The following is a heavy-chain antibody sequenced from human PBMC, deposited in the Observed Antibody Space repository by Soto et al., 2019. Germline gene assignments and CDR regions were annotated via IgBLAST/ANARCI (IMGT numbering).Heavy chain of an antibody. CDR3: ARLPGYDFWSGYYTDYYYYMDV. Sequence: SETLSLTCTVSGGSIGSYYWSWIRQPPGKGLEWIGYIYYSGSTNYNPSLKSRVTISVDTSKNQFSLKLSSVTAADTAVYYCARLPGYDFWSGYYTDYYYYMDVWGKGTTVTVSS. J-gene: IGHJ6*03. CDR2: IYYSGST. V-gene: IGHV4-59*08. CDR1: GGSIGSYY. D-gene: IGHD3-3*01.